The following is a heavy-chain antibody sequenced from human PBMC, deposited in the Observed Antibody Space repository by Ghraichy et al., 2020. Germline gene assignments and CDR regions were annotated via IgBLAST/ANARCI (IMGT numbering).Heavy chain of an antibody. V-gene: IGHV1-2*02. CDR1: GYTFTGYY. CDR3: ARDKGIAVAGAYYYAMDV. Sequence: ASVKVSCKASGYTFTGYYMHWVRQAPGQGLEWMGWINPNSGGTNYAQKFQGRVTMTRDTSISTAYMELSRLRSDDTAVYYCARDKGIAVAGAYYYAMDVWGQGTTVTVS. D-gene: IGHD6-13*01. CDR2: INPNSGGT. J-gene: IGHJ6*02.